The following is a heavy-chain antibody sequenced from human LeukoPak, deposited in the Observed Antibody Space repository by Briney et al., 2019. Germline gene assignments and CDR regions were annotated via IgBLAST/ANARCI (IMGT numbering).Heavy chain of an antibody. CDR3: AREKGDYVDYYYYMDV. J-gene: IGHJ6*03. CDR2: VYTSGST. D-gene: IGHD4-17*01. V-gene: IGHV4-4*07. CDR1: GGSITSYY. Sequence: PSETLSLTCTVSGGSITSYYWSWIRQPAGKGLEWIGRVYTSGSTNYNPSLKSRVTMSVDTSKNQFSLKLSSVTAADTAVYYCAREKGDYVDYYYYMDVWGKGTTVTVSS.